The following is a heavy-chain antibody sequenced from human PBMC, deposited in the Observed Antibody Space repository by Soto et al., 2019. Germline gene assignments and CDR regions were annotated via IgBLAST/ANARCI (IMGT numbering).Heavy chain of an antibody. J-gene: IGHJ6*02. CDR1: GYIFSSFG. CDR2: ISAYNGNT. CDR3: AREEREYGYYYGMDV. Sequence: QVQLVQSGAEVKKPGASVKVSCQASGYIFSSFGIIWVRQAPGQGLEWMGWISAYNGNTNYAQKFQGRVTMTTDISTSTAYVELRSLSFDDTAVYYCAREEREYGYYYGMDVWGQGTTVTVSS. D-gene: IGHD2-15*01. V-gene: IGHV1-18*01.